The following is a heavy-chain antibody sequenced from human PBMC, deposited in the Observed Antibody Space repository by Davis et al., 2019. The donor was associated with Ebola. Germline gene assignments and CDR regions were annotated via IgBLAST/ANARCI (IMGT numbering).Heavy chain of an antibody. J-gene: IGHJ6*02. V-gene: IGHV4-34*01. CDR2: INHSGST. CDR1: GGSLSGYY. Sequence: PGGSLRLSCAVYGGSLSGYYWSWIRQPPGKGLEWIGEINHSGSTNYSPSLKSRVTISVDTSKNQFSLKLSSVTAADTAVYYCARGAARYSGYDFTYYHYGMDVWGQGTTVTVSS. D-gene: IGHD5-12*01. CDR3: ARGAARYSGYDFTYYHYGMDV.